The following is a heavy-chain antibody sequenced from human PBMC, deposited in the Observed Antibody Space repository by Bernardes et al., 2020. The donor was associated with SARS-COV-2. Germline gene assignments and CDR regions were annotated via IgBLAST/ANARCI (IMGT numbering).Heavy chain of an antibody. CDR1: GFTFFAYG. J-gene: IGHJ6*02. V-gene: IGHV3-30*18. Sequence: GGSLRLSCAASGFTFFAYGMHWVRQAPGKGLEWVSVISYDESNKYYADSVKGRFTISRDNSKNTLYLQMNSLRVEDTAVYFCAKPPYGYPNSYDMDAWGQATTVTVSS. D-gene: IGHD5-12*01. CDR2: ISYDESNK. CDR3: AKPPYGYPNSYDMDA.